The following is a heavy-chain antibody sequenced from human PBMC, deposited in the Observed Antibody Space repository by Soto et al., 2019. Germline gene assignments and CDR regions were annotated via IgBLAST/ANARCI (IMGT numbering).Heavy chain of an antibody. D-gene: IGHD5-12*01. V-gene: IGHV4-59*08. CDR1: GGSISSYY. J-gene: IGHJ6*03. CDR3: AGHVDIVATSYYYYYYMDG. Sequence: SETLSLTCTVSGGSISSYYWSWIRQPPGKGLEWIGYIYYSGSTNYNPSLKSRVTISVDTSKNQFSLKLSSVTAADTAVYYCAGHVDIVATSYYYYYYMDGWGKGTTVTVSS. CDR2: IYYSGST.